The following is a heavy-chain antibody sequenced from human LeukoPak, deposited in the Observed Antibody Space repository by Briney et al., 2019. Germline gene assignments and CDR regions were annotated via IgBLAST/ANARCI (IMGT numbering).Heavy chain of an antibody. CDR1: GFTFSSHW. V-gene: IGHV3-7*01. J-gene: IGHJ4*02. CDR3: ARPPFGASPGY. Sequence: GGSLRLSCAASGFTFSSHWMTWVRQAPGRGLEWVANIKEDGSETFYGDSVKGRFTISRDNAENSLNLQMNNLRPEDTAMYYCARPPFGASPGYWGQGTLVTVSS. D-gene: IGHD1-26*01. CDR2: IKEDGSET.